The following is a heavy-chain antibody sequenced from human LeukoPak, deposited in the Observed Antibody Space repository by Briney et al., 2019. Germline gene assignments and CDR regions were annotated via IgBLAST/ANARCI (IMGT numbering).Heavy chain of an antibody. CDR1: GFTVSSTY. Sequence: GGSLKLSCAASGFTVSSTYMSWVRQAPGKGLEWVSVLYSGGTTYYADSAKGRFTTSRDNGKNSLYLQMESLRAEDTAVYYCARDGSGSPDYWGQGTLVTVSS. J-gene: IGHJ4*02. CDR3: ARDGSGSPDY. V-gene: IGHV3-53*01. CDR2: LYSGGTT. D-gene: IGHD1-26*01.